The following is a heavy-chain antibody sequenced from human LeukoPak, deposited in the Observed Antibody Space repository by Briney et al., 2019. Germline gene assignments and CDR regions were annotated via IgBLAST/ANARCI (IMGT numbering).Heavy chain of an antibody. CDR2: INPNSGGT. CDR1: GYTFTGYY. V-gene: IGHV1-2*06. D-gene: IGHD5-18*01. CDR3: AREIGRQLWLLNY. Sequence: ASVKVSCTASGYTFTGYYMHWVRQAPGQGLEWMGRINPNSGGTNYAQKFQGRVTMTRDTSISTAYMELSRLRSDDTAVYYCAREIGRQLWLLNYWGQGTLVTVSS. J-gene: IGHJ4*02.